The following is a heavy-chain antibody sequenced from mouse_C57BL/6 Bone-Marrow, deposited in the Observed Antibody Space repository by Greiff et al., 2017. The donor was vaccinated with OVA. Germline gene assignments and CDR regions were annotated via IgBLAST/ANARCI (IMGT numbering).Heavy chain of an antibody. D-gene: IGHD1-1*01. V-gene: IGHV1-58*01. J-gene: IGHJ2*01. CDR3: ARRNYNGSSSDY. CDR2: IYIGNGST. CDR1: GYTFTSYG. Sequence: VQLQQSGAELVRPGSSVKLSCTTSGYTFTSYGMNWVQQGPGQGLEWIGYIYIGNGSTEYNEKFKGRATLTSDTSSSTAYMQLSSLTSEDSAIDFCARRNYNGSSSDYWGQGTTLTVSS.